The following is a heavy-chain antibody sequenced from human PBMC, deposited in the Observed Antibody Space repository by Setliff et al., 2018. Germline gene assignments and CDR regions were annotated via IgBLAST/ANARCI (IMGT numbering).Heavy chain of an antibody. V-gene: IGHV1-8*03. J-gene: IGHJ6*02. D-gene: IGHD4-17*01. CDR1: GYTFTSYD. CDR3: ARGDSGDYVWYYYGMDV. Sequence: ASVKVSCKASGYTFTSYDINWVRQATGQGLEWMGWMNPNSGNTGYAQKFQGRVTITRNTSISTAYMELSSLRSEDTAVYYCARGDSGDYVWYYYGMDVWGQGTTVTVSS. CDR2: MNPNSGNT.